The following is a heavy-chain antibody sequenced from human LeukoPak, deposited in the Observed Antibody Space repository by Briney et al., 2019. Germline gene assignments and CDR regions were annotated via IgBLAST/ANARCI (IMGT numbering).Heavy chain of an antibody. Sequence: PGGSLRLSCAASGFAFSSYWMHWVRQVPGKGLVWLSRINGDGSYTKYADSVKGRFTISRDNAQNTLFLQMNSRSAEDTAVYFCARDKSEYDSSGRGDYWGQGTLVTVSS. CDR2: INGDGSYT. CDR3: ARDKSEYDSSGRGDY. D-gene: IGHD3-22*01. V-gene: IGHV3-74*03. CDR1: GFAFSSYW. J-gene: IGHJ4*02.